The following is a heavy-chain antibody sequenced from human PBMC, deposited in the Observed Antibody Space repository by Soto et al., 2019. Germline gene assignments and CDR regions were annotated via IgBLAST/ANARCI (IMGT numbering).Heavy chain of an antibody. D-gene: IGHD3-9*01. CDR1: GSSFTTYW. J-gene: IGHJ6*02. CDR2: VYPGDSNT. Sequence: PGASLKISCKTSGSSFTTYWIGWVRQMPGKGLEWMGFVYPGDSNTRYSPSFQGQVTISADKSITTAHLQWSSLRASYTAMYYCVTGYYPLPPTTDLRMGYYYGMDVWGQGTTVTVSS. CDR3: VTGYYPLPPTTDLRMGYYYGMDV. V-gene: IGHV5-51*01.